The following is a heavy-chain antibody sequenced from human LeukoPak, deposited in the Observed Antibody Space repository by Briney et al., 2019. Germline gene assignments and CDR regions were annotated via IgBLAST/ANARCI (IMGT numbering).Heavy chain of an antibody. V-gene: IGHV3-7*03. CDR1: EFIFSDYW. D-gene: IGHD3-10*01. Sequence: QAGGSLRLSCVASEFIFSDYWMSRVRQAPGKGREWVANIKQGGREEKYVGSVKGRFAISRDDAKSTLYLQMDSLSGDDTAVYYCARDNGGWFDSWGRGTLVIVSS. CDR2: IKQGGREE. CDR3: ARDNGGWFDS. J-gene: IGHJ5*01.